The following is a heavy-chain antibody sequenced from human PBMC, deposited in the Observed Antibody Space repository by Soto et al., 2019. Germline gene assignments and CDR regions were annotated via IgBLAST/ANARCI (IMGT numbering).Heavy chain of an antibody. CDR2: IWYDGSNK. CDR3: ARDRGYCSSTSCSVWFDP. D-gene: IGHD2-2*01. J-gene: IGHJ5*02. V-gene: IGHV3-33*01. Sequence: LRLSCAASGFTFSSYGMHWVRQAPGKGLEWVAVIWYDGSNKYYADSVKGRFTISRDNSKNTLYLQMNSLRAEDTAVYYCARDRGYCSSTSCSVWFDPWGQGTLVTVSS. CDR1: GFTFSSYG.